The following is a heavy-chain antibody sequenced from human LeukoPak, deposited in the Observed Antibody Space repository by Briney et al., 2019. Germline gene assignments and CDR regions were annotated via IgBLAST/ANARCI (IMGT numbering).Heavy chain of an antibody. D-gene: IGHD2-2*01. V-gene: IGHV1-8*01. J-gene: IGHJ6*02. CDR2: MNTNSGNT. CDR1: GYTFTSYD. Sequence: ASVKVSCKASGYTFTSYDINWVRQATGQGLEWMGWMNTNSGNTGYAQKFRGRVTITRNTSISTAYMELSSLRSEDTAVYYCVRTVVPAASSYYYYYYGMDVWGRGTTVTVSS. CDR3: VRTVVPAASSYYYYYYGMDV.